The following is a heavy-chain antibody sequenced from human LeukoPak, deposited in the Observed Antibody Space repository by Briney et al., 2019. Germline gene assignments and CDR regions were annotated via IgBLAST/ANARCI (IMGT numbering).Heavy chain of an antibody. V-gene: IGHV4-4*07. Sequence: SETLSLTCTVSGGSISNDYWSWIRQPAGKGLEWIGRIYTSGSTNYNPSLKSRVTMSVDTSKSQFSLKLNSVTAADTAVYYCAKSNGYGLVDIWGQGTMVTVSS. J-gene: IGHJ3*02. D-gene: IGHD3-10*01. CDR2: IYTSGST. CDR1: GGSISNDY. CDR3: AKSNGYGLVDI.